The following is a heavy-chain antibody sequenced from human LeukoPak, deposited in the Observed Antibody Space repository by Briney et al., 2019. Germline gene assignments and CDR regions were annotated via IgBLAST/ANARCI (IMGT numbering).Heavy chain of an antibody. CDR3: AKDRQDHYGSGSPLDY. V-gene: IGHV3-30*02. Sequence: GGSLRLSCAASGFTFSSYGMNWVRQAPGKGLEWVAFIRYDGSNKYYGDSVKGRFTISRDNSKNTLYLQMNSLRAEDTAVYYCAKDRQDHYGSGSPLDYWGQGTLVTVSS. CDR1: GFTFSSYG. J-gene: IGHJ4*02. D-gene: IGHD3-10*01. CDR2: IRYDGSNK.